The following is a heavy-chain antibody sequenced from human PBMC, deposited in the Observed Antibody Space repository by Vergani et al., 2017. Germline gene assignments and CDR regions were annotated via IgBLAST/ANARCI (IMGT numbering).Heavy chain of an antibody. CDR3: ARVIRWELQPQAFDI. V-gene: IGHV1-69*18. Sequence: QVQLVQSGAEVKKPGSSVKVSCKASGGTFSSYAISWVRQAPGQGLEWMGRIIPIFGTANSAQKFQGRVTITEDESTSTAYMELSSLRSEDTAVYYCARVIRWELQPQAFDIWGQGTMVTVSA. J-gene: IGHJ3*02. CDR1: GGTFSSYA. D-gene: IGHD1-26*01. CDR2: IIPIFGTA.